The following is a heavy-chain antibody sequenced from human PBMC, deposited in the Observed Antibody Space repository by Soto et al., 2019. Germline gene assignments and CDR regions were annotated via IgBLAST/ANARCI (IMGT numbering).Heavy chain of an antibody. Sequence: QVQLQESGPGLVKPSQTLSLSCTVSGGSISGGEYYWSWIRQPPGKGLEWIGYIYNNQSTDYNPSLRSRVSMSVDTSKNQLSLKLTSVTAADTAVYYCARDGDNLGSLFVFDIWGQGTLVTVSS. CDR1: GGSISGGEYY. D-gene: IGHD3-10*01. CDR3: ARDGDNLGSLFVFDI. V-gene: IGHV4-30-4*01. J-gene: IGHJ3*02. CDR2: IYNNQST.